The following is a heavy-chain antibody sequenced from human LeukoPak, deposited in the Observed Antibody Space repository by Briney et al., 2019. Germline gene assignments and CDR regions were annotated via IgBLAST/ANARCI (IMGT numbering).Heavy chain of an antibody. CDR1: GFTFSSYA. J-gene: IGHJ3*02. V-gene: IGHV3-23*01. CDR2: ISGSGGST. D-gene: IGHD2-2*01. CDR3: AKVGGIVVPAAKGKFGAFDI. Sequence: AGGSLRLSCAASGFTFSSYAMSWVRQAPGKGLEWVSAISGSGGSTYYADSVKGRFTISRDNSKNTLYLQMNSLRAEDTAVYYCAKVGGIVVPAAKGKFGAFDIWGQGTMVTVSS.